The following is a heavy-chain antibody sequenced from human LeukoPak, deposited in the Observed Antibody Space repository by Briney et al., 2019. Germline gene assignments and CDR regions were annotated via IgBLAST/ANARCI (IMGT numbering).Heavy chain of an antibody. CDR2: ISYDGSNK. J-gene: IGHJ6*02. CDR3: ARDWEDIVVVPAAHNYYYGMDV. V-gene: IGHV3-30-3*01. CDR1: GFTFSSYA. Sequence: GGSLRLSCAASGFTFSSYAMHWVRQAPGKGLEWVAVISYDGSNKYYADSVKGRFTIPRDNSKNTLYLQMNSLGAEDTAVYYCARDWEDIVVVPAAHNYYYGMDVWGQGTTVTVSS. D-gene: IGHD2-2*01.